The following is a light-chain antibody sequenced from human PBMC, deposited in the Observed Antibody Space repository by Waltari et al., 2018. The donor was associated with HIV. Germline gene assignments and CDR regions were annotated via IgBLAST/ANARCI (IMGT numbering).Light chain of an antibody. J-gene: IGKJ4*01. CDR3: QQYDSYPLT. CDR1: QRISSW. CDR2: ASS. Sequence: GDRVTITCRASQRISSWVAWYQHKPGKAPKSLIYASSSLQSGVPSRFSGSGSGTNFTLIISSLQPEDFATYYCQQYDSYPLTFGGGTKVEIK. V-gene: IGKV1D-16*01.